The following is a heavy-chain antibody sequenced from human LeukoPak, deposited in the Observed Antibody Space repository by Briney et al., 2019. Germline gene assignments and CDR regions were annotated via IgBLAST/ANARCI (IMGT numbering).Heavy chain of an antibody. D-gene: IGHD3-22*01. Sequence: SETLSLTCTVSGGSISSYYWSWIRQPPGKGLEWIGYIYTSGSTNYNPSLKSRVTISVDTSKNQFSLKLSSVTAADTAVYYCARTYDSSGYYYGTFDYWGQGTLVTVSS. CDR3: ARTYDSSGYYYGTFDY. J-gene: IGHJ4*02. V-gene: IGHV4-4*09. CDR2: IYTSGST. CDR1: GGSISSYY.